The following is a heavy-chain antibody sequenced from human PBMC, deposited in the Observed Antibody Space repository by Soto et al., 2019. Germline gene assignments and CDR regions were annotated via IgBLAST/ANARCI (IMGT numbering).Heavy chain of an antibody. J-gene: IGHJ6*02. D-gene: IGHD2-2*01. Sequence: LRLSCAASGFTFSNYGMHWVRQTPGKGLEWVALILYDGSNKYYGDSVKGRFTISRDNSKNTLYLQVSSLRAEDTAVYYCAKSRDAYNFYFYYGMDVWGQGTTVTVSS. CDR3: AKSRDAYNFYFYYGMDV. CDR2: ILYDGSNK. V-gene: IGHV3-30*18. CDR1: GFTFSNYG.